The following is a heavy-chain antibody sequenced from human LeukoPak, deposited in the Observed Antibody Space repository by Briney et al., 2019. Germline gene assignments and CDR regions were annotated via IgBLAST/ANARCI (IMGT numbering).Heavy chain of an antibody. CDR2: ITTKSGDT. CDR1: GYTFSDFY. D-gene: IGHD3-3*02. V-gene: IGHV1-2*02. J-gene: IGHJ4*02. Sequence: GASMKVSCKASGYTFSDFYIHWVRQAPGQGLEYVGWITTKSGDTYSPQRFQGRVTMTRDASISTAYMELSSLRSDDTAVYFCARVRLADERAWAYWGQGTLVTVSS. CDR3: ARVRLADERAWAY.